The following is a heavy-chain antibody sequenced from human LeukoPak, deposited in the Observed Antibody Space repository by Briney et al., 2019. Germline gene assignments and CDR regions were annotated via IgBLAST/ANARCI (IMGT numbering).Heavy chain of an antibody. J-gene: IGHJ6*02. D-gene: IGHD3-10*01. CDR1: GYSLSTSGMY. Sequence: SGPALVKPTQTLTLTCTFSGYSLSTSGMYVSWIRQPPGKALEWLARIDWDDDKYYSTYLKTRLTISKDTSKNQVVLTMTNMDPLDTATYYCARSGDYYYYYGMDVWGQGTTVTVSS. V-gene: IGHV2-70*11. CDR2: IDWDDDK. CDR3: ARSGDYYYYYGMDV.